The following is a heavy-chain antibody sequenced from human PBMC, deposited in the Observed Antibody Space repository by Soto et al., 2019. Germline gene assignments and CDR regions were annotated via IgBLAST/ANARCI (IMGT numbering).Heavy chain of an antibody. D-gene: IGHD2-2*02. Sequence: EVQLLESGGDLVQPGGSLRLSCAASGFTFSNYAMNWVRQAPGKGLESVSAISGSGSNTYYADSGQGRFTISRDNSKNILFLQIDSLRAEDTAFYYCAKLSCSSASCYKGVDYWGQGTLVTVSS. J-gene: IGHJ4*02. CDR2: ISGSGSNT. CDR3: AKLSCSSASCYKGVDY. CDR1: GFTFSNYA. V-gene: IGHV3-23*01.